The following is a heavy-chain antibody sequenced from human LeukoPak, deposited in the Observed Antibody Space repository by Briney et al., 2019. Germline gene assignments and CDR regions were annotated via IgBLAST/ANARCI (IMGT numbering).Heavy chain of an antibody. Sequence: PSETLSLTCTVSGGSISSSSYYWGWNRQPPGKGLEWIGYMYYNGGTNYNPSLKSRVTISVDTSKSQFSLKLTSVTAADTAMYYCARDDWKGKFDPWGQGTLVTVSS. CDR1: GGSISSSSYY. CDR3: ARDDWKGKFDP. V-gene: IGHV4-61*01. CDR2: MYYNGGT. D-gene: IGHD2-21*01. J-gene: IGHJ5*02.